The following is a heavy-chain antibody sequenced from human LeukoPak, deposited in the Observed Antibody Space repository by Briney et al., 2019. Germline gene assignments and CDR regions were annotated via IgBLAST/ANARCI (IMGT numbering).Heavy chain of an antibody. CDR1: GSTFSSYA. D-gene: IGHD4-23*01. CDR2: IGPSGGST. CDR3: AKRVDYGGNYYFDY. Sequence: GGSLRLSCAVSGSTFSSYAMSWVRQAPGQGLEWVSAIGPSGGSTYYADSVKGRFTISRDNSKNTLYLQMNSLRVEDTALYYCAKRVDYGGNYYFDYWGQGTLVTVSS. J-gene: IGHJ4*02. V-gene: IGHV3-23*01.